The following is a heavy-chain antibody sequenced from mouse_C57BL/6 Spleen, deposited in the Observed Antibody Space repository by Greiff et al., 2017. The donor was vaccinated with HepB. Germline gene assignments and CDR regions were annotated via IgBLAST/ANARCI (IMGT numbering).Heavy chain of an antibody. CDR3: ASRSTYYAMDY. V-gene: IGHV2-6*01. CDR1: GFSLTSYG. J-gene: IGHJ4*01. D-gene: IGHD5-1*01. CDR2: ILGVGST. Sequence: VKLMESGPGLVAPSQSLSITCTVSGFSLTSYGLDWVRQSPGKGLEWLGVILGVGSTNYTSALKSRLSISKDNSKSQVFLKMNSLQTDDTAMYYCASRSTYYAMDYWGKGTSVTVSS.